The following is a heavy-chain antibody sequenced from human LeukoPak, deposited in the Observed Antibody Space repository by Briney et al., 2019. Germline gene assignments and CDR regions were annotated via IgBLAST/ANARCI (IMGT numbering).Heavy chain of an antibody. V-gene: IGHV1-18*01. J-gene: IGHJ4*02. CDR1: GYTFTSYG. CDR3: VRDDSGWLPTDY. CDR2: ISAYNGNT. D-gene: IGHD1-26*01. Sequence: ALVKVSCKASGYTFTSYGISWVRQAPGQGLEWMGWISAYNGNTNYAQKLQGRVTMTTDTSTSTAYMELRSLRSDDTAVYYCVRDDSGWLPTDYWGQGTLATVSS.